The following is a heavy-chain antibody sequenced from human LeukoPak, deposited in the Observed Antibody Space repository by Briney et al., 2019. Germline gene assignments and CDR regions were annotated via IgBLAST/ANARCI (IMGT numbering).Heavy chain of an antibody. CDR3: AKEGPFSAIFGVVIRAFDY. J-gene: IGHJ4*02. V-gene: IGHV3-30*18. CDR1: RFTFSSYG. CDR2: ISYAGSNK. D-gene: IGHD3-3*01. Sequence: GGSLRLSCAASRFTFSSYGMHWVSQAPGKGLEWVAVISYAGSNKYYADSVKGRFTISRDNSKNTLYLQMNSLRAEDTAVYYCAKEGPFSAIFGVVIRAFDYWGQGTPVTVSS.